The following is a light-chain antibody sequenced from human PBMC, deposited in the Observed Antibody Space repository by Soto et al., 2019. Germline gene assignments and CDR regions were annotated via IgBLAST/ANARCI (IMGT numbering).Light chain of an antibody. CDR2: KAS. CDR1: QNMNNW. Sequence: DIPMTQSPSTLSASVGDTVTITCRASQNMNNWLAWYQQKPGKAPKLLLYKASSLESGVPSKFSGSGSGTEFTLTISGLQPYYFATYYCQQYDTFSHTFGQGTKLEIK. J-gene: IGKJ2*01. V-gene: IGKV1-5*03. CDR3: QQYDTFSHT.